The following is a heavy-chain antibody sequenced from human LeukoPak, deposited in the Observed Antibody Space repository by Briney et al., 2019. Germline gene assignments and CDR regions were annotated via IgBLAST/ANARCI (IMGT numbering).Heavy chain of an antibody. CDR3: ARTAMVRGVPTWFDP. CDR2: IYYSGST. J-gene: IGHJ5*02. D-gene: IGHD3-10*01. CDR1: GGSISSYY. Sequence: SETLSLTCTVSGGSISSYYWSWIRQPPGKGLEWIGYIYYSGSTNYNPSLKSRVTISVGTSKNQFSLKLSSVTAADTAVYYCARTAMVRGVPTWFDPWGQGTLVTVSS. V-gene: IGHV4-59*01.